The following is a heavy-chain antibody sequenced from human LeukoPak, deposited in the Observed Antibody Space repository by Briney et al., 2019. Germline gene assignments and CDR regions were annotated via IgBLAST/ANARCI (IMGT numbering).Heavy chain of an antibody. CDR1: GFTFSGSA. J-gene: IGHJ4*02. D-gene: IGHD2-15*01. V-gene: IGHV3-73*01. Sequence: GGSLRLSCAASGFTFSGSAMHWVRPASGKGLEWVGRIRSKANSYETAYAASVKGRFTISRDDSKNTAYLQMNNLKTEDTAVYYCTRPETLYCSGGSCYLAFDYWGQGTLVTVSS. CDR2: IRSKANSYET. CDR3: TRPETLYCSGGSCYLAFDY.